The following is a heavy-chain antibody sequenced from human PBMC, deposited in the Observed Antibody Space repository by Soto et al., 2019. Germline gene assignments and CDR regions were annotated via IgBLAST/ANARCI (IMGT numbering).Heavy chain of an antibody. V-gene: IGHV2-5*02. J-gene: IGHJ4*01. CDR2: IYWDEDK. D-gene: IGHD2-15*01. Sequence: QITLKESGPTLVKPTQTLTLTCTFSGFSLSTHTVGVAWIRQPPGKALEWLALIYWDEDKRYSPSLKSRLTITQDTSKNQVVITMTNIDPVDTATYYCAPIVPVDYRGDNVEFWAHGMLVTASS. CDR3: APIVPVDYRGDNVEF. CDR1: GFSLSTHTVG.